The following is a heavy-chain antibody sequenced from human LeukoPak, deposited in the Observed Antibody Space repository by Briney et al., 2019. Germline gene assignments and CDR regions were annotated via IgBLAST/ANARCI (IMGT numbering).Heavy chain of an antibody. D-gene: IGHD5-12*01. CDR3: TRDSGLTGYDLLDY. Sequence: GGSLRLSCAASGFTFDDYAMHWVRQAPGKGLEWVSGISWNSGSIGYADSVKGRFTISRDNAENSLFLQMNSLRVEDTAIYYCTRDSGLTGYDLLDYWGQGTLVTVSS. V-gene: IGHV3-9*01. J-gene: IGHJ4*02. CDR1: GFTFDDYA. CDR2: ISWNSGSI.